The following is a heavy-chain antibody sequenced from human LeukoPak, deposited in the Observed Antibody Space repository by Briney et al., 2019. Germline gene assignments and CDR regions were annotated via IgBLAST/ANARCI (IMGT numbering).Heavy chain of an antibody. Sequence: ASVKVSCKASGYTFTSCDINWVRQATGQGLEWMGWMNPNSGNTGYAQKFQGRVTITRNTSISTAYMELSSLRSEDTAVYYCARGRLQGYVDYYIDVWGKGTTVTVSS. CDR1: GYTFTSCD. V-gene: IGHV1-8*03. CDR2: MNPNSGNT. CDR3: ARGRLQGYVDYYIDV. D-gene: IGHD3-16*01. J-gene: IGHJ6*03.